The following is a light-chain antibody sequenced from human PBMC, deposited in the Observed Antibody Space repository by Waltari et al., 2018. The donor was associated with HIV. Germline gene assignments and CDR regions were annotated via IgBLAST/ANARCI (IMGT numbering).Light chain of an antibody. V-gene: IGKV1-5*03. CDR3: HQYSNYLGS. J-gene: IGKJ1*01. Sequence: DIHMTQSPPTLTASIGDRVNLTCRASQTVGAWLAWYQQKPGEAPTLLIYRATTVENGVPSRFSGSASGTDFTLAIDSLHPDDFATYYCHQYSNYLGSFGQGTRVQLK. CDR1: QTVGAW. CDR2: RAT.